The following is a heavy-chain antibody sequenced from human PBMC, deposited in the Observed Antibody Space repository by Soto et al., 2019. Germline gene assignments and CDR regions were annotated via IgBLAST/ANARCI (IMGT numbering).Heavy chain of an antibody. CDR2: INHSGST. Sequence: SETLSLTCTVSGGSISSGGYYWSWIRQPPEKRLEWIGEINHSGSTNYNKSLKSQVTISVDTSKNQLSMKLRSVPAANTAVNKCAKGATPGGSPFFDYWGQGTLVTVSS. J-gene: IGHJ4*02. D-gene: IGHD3-16*01. V-gene: IGHV4-39*07. CDR1: GGSISSGGYY. CDR3: AKGATPGGSPFFDY.